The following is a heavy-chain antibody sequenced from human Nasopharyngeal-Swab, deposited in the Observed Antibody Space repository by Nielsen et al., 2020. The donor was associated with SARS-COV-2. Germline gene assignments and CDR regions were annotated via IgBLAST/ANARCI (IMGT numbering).Heavy chain of an antibody. CDR2: IYYSGST. CDR3: ARVLGEQWLVNYYYYMDV. Sequence: RQAPGKGLEWIGYIYYSGSTYYNPSLKSRVTISVDTSKNQFSLKLSSVTAPDTAVYYCARVLGEQWLVNYYYYMDVWGKGTTVTVTS. J-gene: IGHJ6*03. D-gene: IGHD6-19*01. V-gene: IGHV4-30-4*01.